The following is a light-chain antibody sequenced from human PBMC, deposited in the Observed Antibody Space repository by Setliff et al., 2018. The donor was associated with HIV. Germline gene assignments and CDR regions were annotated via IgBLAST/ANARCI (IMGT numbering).Light chain of an antibody. CDR2: DVT. Sequence: QSALTQPPSASGSPGQSVTISCTGTSSDIGGYNYVSWYQQHPDKAPKLMIYDVTNRPSGISNRFSGSKSGNTASLTISGLQAEDEADYYCSSYTSSIPLYVFGTGTKVTVL. CDR3: SSYTSSIPLYV. J-gene: IGLJ1*01. V-gene: IGLV2-14*03. CDR1: SSDIGGYNY.